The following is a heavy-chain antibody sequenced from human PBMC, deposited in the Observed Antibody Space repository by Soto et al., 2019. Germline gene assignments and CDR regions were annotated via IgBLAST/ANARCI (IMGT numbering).Heavy chain of an antibody. D-gene: IGHD3-9*01. CDR1: GGSVSSGSYY. J-gene: IGHJ4*02. CDR2: IYYSGST. V-gene: IGHV4-61*01. Sequence: SETLSLTCTVSGGSVSSGSYYWSWIRQPPGKGLEWIGYIYYSGSTNYNPSLKSRVTISVDTSKNQFSLKLSSVTAADTAVYYCVREAADILTGYYYFDYWGQGTMVTVAS. CDR3: VREAADILTGYYYFDY.